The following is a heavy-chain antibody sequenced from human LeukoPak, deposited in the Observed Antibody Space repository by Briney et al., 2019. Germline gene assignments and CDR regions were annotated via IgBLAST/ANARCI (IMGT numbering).Heavy chain of an antibody. Sequence: ASVKVSCKASGYTFTSYGISWVRQAPGQGLEWMGWISAYNGNTNYAQKLQGRVTMTTDTSTSTAYMELRSLRSDDTAVYYCARGYYDFWSGYYTGIGEYFQHWGQGTLVTVSS. CDR3: ARGYYDFWSGYYTGIGEYFQH. D-gene: IGHD3-3*01. J-gene: IGHJ1*01. CDR2: ISAYNGNT. V-gene: IGHV1-18*01. CDR1: GYTFTSYG.